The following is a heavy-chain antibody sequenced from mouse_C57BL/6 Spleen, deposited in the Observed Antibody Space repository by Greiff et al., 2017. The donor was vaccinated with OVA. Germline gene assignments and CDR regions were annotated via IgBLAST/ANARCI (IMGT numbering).Heavy chain of an antibody. Sequence: EVQGVVSGGGLVQPKGSLTLSCAASGFTFNTYAMHWVRQAPGKGLEWVARIRSKSSNYAAYYADSVKDRFTISRDDSQSMLYLQMNNLKTEDTAMYYCVRGWGNYLDYWGQGTTLTVSS. D-gene: IGHD2-3*01. V-gene: IGHV10-3*01. J-gene: IGHJ2*01. CDR3: VRGWGNYLDY. CDR1: GFTFNTYA. CDR2: IRSKSSNYAA.